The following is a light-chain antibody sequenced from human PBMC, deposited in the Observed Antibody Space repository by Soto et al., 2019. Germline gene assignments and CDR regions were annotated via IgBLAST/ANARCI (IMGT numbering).Light chain of an antibody. CDR2: EVS. V-gene: IGLV2-8*01. Sequence: QSVLTQPPSAYGSPGQSVTISCTGTSSDVGGYNYVSWYQQHPGKAPKLMSYEVSKRPSGVPDRFSCSRSGNTASLTVSGLQAEHEADYYCSSYAGSKNLVFGGGTKLTVL. CDR1: SSDVGGYNY. J-gene: IGLJ3*02. CDR3: SSYAGSKNLV.